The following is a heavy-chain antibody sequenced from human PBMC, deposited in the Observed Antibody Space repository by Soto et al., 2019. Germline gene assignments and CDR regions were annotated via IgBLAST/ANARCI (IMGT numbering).Heavy chain of an antibody. CDR2: IDTGGVGT. Sequence: PGGSLRLSCAASGFTLSSCVMTWVRQAPGKGLEWVSGIDTGGVGTYYADSVKGRFTISRDNSKNTLYLQMNSLRAEDTAVYYCAKGPEQLVQGVFDYWGQGTLVTV. D-gene: IGHD6-6*01. J-gene: IGHJ4*02. CDR1: GFTLSSCV. V-gene: IGHV3-23*01. CDR3: AKGPEQLVQGVFDY.